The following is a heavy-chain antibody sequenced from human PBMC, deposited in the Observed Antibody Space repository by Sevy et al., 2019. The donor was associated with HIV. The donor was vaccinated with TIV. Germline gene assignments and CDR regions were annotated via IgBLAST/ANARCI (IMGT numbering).Heavy chain of an antibody. CDR2: MNPNSGNT. J-gene: IGHJ4*02. D-gene: IGHD3-9*01. V-gene: IGHV1-8*01. CDR3: ARGRGRRYFADY. CDR1: GYTFTSYD. Sequence: ATVKVSCKASGYTFTSYDINWVRQATRQGLERMGWMNPNSGNTGYPQKFQGRVTMIRNTSISTAYMELSSLRSEDTAVYYCARGRGRRYFADYWGQGTLVTVSS.